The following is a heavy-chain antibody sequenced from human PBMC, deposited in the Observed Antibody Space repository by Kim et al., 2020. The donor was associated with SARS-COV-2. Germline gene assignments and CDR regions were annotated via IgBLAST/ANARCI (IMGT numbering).Heavy chain of an antibody. CDR3: SAYWGVGKYYFDY. Sequence: ASVKVSCKASGYTFTGYYMHWVRQAPGQGLEWMGRINPNSGGTNYAQKFQGRVTMTRDTSISTAYMELSRLRSDDTAVYYCSAYWGVGKYYFDYWGQGTLVTVSS. J-gene: IGHJ4*02. CDR1: GYTFTGYY. D-gene: IGHD2-8*02. CDR2: INPNSGGT. V-gene: IGHV1-2*06.